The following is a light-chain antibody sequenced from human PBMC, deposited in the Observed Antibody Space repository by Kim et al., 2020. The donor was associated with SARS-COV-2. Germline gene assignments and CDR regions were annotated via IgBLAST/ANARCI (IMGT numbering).Light chain of an antibody. CDR3: QQCKGAPWT. J-gene: IGKJ1*01. Sequence: ASVGNRVTIACRASQGMSKYLAWYEQKPGKVHKLLIYAASALRSGVPSRFSGSGSGTDFTLTITSLQPEDVAVYYCQQCKGAPWTFGHGPKVDIK. CDR1: QGMSKY. V-gene: IGKV1-27*01. CDR2: AAS.